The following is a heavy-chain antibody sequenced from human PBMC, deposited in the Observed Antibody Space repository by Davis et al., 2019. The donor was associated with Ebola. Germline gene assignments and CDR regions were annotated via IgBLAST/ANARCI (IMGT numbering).Heavy chain of an antibody. CDR3: ARHQVGAFDY. J-gene: IGHJ4*02. CDR2: IYYSGST. D-gene: IGHD2-2*01. CDR1: GGSISSYY. V-gene: IGHV4-59*01. Sequence: PSETLSLTCTVSGGSISSYYWSWIRQPPGKGLEWIGYIYYSGSTNYNPSLKSRVTISVDTSKNQFSLKLSSVTAADTAVYYCARHQVGAFDYWGQGTLVTVSS.